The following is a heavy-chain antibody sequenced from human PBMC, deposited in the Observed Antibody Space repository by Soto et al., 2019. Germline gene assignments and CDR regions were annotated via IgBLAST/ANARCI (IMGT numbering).Heavy chain of an antibody. D-gene: IGHD3-3*01. CDR2: FDPEDGET. J-gene: IGHJ6*02. V-gene: IGHV1-24*01. Sequence: ASVKVSCKVSGYTLTELSMHWVRQAPGKGLEWMGGFDPEDGETIYAQKFQGRVTMTEDTSTDTAYMELSSLRSEDTAVYYCATWHYDFWSGYTDWYYGMDVWGQGTTVTVSS. CDR1: GYTLTELS. CDR3: ATWHYDFWSGYTDWYYGMDV.